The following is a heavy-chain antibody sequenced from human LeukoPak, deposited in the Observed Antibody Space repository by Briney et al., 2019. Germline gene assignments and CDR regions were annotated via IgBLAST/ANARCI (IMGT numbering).Heavy chain of an antibody. J-gene: IGHJ6*03. Sequence: LETLSLTCTVSGGSISSYYWSWIRQPPGKGLEWIGYIYYSGSTNYNPSLKSRVTISVDTSKNQFSLKLSSVTAADTAVYYCARSYYYYYMDVWGKGTTVTVSS. V-gene: IGHV4-59*01. CDR3: ARSYYYYYMDV. CDR2: IYYSGST. CDR1: GGSISSYY.